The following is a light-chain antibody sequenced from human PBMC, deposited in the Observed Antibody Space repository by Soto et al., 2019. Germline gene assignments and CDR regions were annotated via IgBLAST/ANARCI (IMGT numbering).Light chain of an antibody. V-gene: IGKV3-11*01. CDR2: DAS. Sequence: ETVLTQSPATLSLSPGERATLSCRASQSISSFLAWYQQKPGQAPRLLIYDASNRATGIPARFSGSGSGTDFTLPISSLEPEDFAIYYCQQRLNWPLTFGGGTKVEIK. CDR3: QQRLNWPLT. J-gene: IGKJ4*01. CDR1: QSISSF.